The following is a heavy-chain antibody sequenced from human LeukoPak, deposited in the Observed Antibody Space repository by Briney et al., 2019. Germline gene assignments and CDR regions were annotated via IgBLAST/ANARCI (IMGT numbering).Heavy chain of an antibody. CDR1: GFTFSSYW. V-gene: IGHV3-7*01. CDR2: IKKDGSEK. J-gene: IGHJ4*02. Sequence: GGSLRLSCAASGFTFSSYWMSWVRQAPGKGLEWVANIKKDGSEKYYVDSVKGRFTISRDNAKKSLYLQMNSLRAEDTAVYYCARHLSGITGYTYGRGIDYWGQGTLVTVSS. CDR3: ARHLSGITGYTYGRGIDY. D-gene: IGHD5-18*01.